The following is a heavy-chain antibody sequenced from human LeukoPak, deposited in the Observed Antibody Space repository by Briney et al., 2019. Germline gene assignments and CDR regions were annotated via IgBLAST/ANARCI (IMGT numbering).Heavy chain of an antibody. CDR3: ASLGENSGYGLDY. CDR1: GGSISSYY. V-gene: IGHV4-59*08. Sequence: PSETLSLTCTVSGGSISSYYWTWIRQPPGKGLEWIGYIYYSGSTNYNPSLKSRVTILVDTSKNLFSLKLSSVTAADTAVYYCASLGENSGYGLDYWGQGTLVTVSS. D-gene: IGHD5-12*01. CDR2: IYYSGST. J-gene: IGHJ4*02.